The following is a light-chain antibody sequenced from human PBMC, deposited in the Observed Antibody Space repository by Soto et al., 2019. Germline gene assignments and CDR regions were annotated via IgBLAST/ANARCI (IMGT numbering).Light chain of an antibody. V-gene: IGKV3D-20*02. CDR2: DES. CDR1: QIIGSSY. Sequence: EILMTQSRGTLSLSPGERSTCSGMATQIIGSSYLAWYQQKPVQDPRILIYDESNRATGIQARFRGSGSGTDFTLTISSLEPEDFAVYYCQQRSNWITLGTGTRVEIK. J-gene: IGKJ5*01. CDR3: QQRSNWIT.